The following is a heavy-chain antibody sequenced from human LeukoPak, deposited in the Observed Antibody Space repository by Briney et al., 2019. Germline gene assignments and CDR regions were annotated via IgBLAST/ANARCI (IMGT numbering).Heavy chain of an antibody. J-gene: IGHJ4*02. CDR3: ASGRYCSGGSCSYL. CDR2: ITSGNTI. Sequence: GGSLRLSCAASGFTLSSLGMNWVRQAPGEGLEWVSHITSGNTIYYADSVKGRFTISRDNAKNSLYLQMNSLRAEDTAVYYCASGRYCSGGSCSYLWGQGTLVTVSS. V-gene: IGHV3-48*01. CDR1: GFTLSSLG. D-gene: IGHD2-15*01.